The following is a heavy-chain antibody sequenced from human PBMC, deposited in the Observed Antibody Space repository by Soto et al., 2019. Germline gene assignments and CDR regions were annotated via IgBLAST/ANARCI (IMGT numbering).Heavy chain of an antibody. V-gene: IGHV3-9*01. CDR2: ISWNSGSI. D-gene: IGHD3-16*01. CDR3: AKVASNNEDDVNRSCD. CDR1: GFTFDDYA. J-gene: IGHJ4*02. Sequence: EVQLVESGGGLVQPGRSLRLSCAASGFTFDDYAMHWVRQAPGKGLEWVSGISWNSGSIGYADSVKGRFTISRDNAKNSLYLHMTSLRAEDTALYSCAKVASNNEDDVNRSCDWGKGTLVTVSP.